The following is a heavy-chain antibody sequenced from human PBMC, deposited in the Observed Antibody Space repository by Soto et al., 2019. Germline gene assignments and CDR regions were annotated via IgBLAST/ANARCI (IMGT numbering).Heavy chain of an antibody. J-gene: IGHJ4*02. V-gene: IGHV3-21*01. CDR1: GFTFSSYS. CDR2: ISSSSSYI. CDR3: ARDRALYSSSFDY. Sequence: GGSLRLSCAASGFTFSSYSMNWVRQAPGKGLEWVSSISSSSSYIYYADSVKGRFTISRDNAKNSLYLQMNSLRAEDTAVYYCARDRALYSSSFDYWGQGTLVTDSS. D-gene: IGHD6-13*01.